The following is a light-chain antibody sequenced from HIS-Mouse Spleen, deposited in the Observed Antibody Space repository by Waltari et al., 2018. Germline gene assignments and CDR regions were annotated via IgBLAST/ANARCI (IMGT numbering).Light chain of an antibody. J-gene: IGLJ3*02. CDR3: QYYDSSNRV. CDR2: EDS. CDR1: SGSIATNY. V-gene: IGLV6-57*02. Sequence: NFMLTQPHPLSESLGKTVTISCPGTSGSIATNYVQWYQPRPGSAPTTVSYEDSQRPSGIPERFSGSIDGSSDTATLTRSRLKTEDEADYYSQYYDSSNRVFGGGTKLTVL.